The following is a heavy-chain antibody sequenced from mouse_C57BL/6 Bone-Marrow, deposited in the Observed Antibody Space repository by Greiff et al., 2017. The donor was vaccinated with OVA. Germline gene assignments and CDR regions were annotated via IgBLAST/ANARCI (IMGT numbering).Heavy chain of an antibody. CDR1: GYTFTDYD. CDR2: IDPETGGT. D-gene: IGHD1-1*01. V-gene: IGHV1-15*01. Sequence: QVQLQQSGAELVRPGASVTLSCKASGYTFTDYDLHWVQQTPVHGLEWIGAIDPETGGTAYNQKFKGKAILTAAKSSSTAYMELRSLTAEASAVYYCARKTTVARVYFCYWGQGTTLTVA. CDR3: ARKTTVARVYFCY. J-gene: IGHJ2*01.